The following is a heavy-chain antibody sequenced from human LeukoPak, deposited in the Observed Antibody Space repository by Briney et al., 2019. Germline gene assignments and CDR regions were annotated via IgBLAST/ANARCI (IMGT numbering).Heavy chain of an antibody. Sequence: PGGSLRLSCAASGFTFSSYWMNWVSQAPGKGLEWVANIKQDGSQKYYMDSVKGRFTISRDNTKTSLYLQMNSLRAEDTAVYYCASGDALDYWGQGTLVTVSS. J-gene: IGHJ4*02. CDR1: GFTFSSYW. D-gene: IGHD3-10*01. V-gene: IGHV3-7*01. CDR3: ASGDALDY. CDR2: IKQDGSQK.